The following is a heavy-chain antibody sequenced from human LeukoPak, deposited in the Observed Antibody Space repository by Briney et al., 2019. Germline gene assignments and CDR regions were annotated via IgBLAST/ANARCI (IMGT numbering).Heavy chain of an antibody. CDR2: IYYSGST. J-gene: IGHJ4*02. V-gene: IGHV4-31*03. Sequence: SQTLSLTCTVSGGSISSGGYYWNLIRQHPGKGLEWIGYIYYSGSTYYNPSLKSRVTISLDTSKNQFSLKLNSVTAADTAVYYCARLGGYSYYYDSSGYRLGELDYWGQGTLVTVSS. CDR1: GGSISSGGYY. D-gene: IGHD3-22*01. CDR3: ARLGGYSYYYDSSGYRLGELDY.